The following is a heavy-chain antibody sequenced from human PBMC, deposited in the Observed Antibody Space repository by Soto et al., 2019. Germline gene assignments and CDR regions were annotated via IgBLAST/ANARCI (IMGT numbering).Heavy chain of an antibody. Sequence: SETLSLTCVVHGGSFSGYYWSWVRQPPGEGLEWIGEINHGGSTNYSPSLKSRVTMSVDTSKNQISLKMSSVTAADTATYSWERGGYGSSWREIIDLGGQEPLVPVSS. J-gene: IGHJ4*02. CDR2: INHGGST. V-gene: IGHV4-34*01. D-gene: IGHD2-15*01. CDR1: GGSFSGYY. CDR3: ERGGYGSSWREIIDL.